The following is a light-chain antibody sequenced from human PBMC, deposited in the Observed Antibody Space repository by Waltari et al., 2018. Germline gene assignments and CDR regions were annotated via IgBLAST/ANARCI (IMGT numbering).Light chain of an antibody. CDR1: RTVSTY. CDR3: QQSFDSVFT. J-gene: IGKJ3*01. CDR2: AAS. V-gene: IGKV1-39*01. Sequence: IQLTQSPSSLSPSVGDTVTITCRAGRTVSTYLNWYQQKPGKAPKLLIYAASILQSGVPSRFSGSGSGTEFSLTIASLQPEDSATYYCQQSFDSVFTFGPGTTVNV.